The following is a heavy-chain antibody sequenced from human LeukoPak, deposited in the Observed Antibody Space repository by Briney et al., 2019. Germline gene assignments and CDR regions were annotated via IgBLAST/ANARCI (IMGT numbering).Heavy chain of an antibody. CDR1: GGSISSSSYY. CDR3: ARQGEYSSSSYWFDP. V-gene: IGHV4-39*01. D-gene: IGHD6-6*01. CDR2: IYYSGST. Sequence: PSETLSLTCTVSGGSISSSSYYWGWIRQPPGQGLERIGSIYYSGSTYYNPSLKSRVTISVDTSKNQFSLKLSSVTAADTAVYYCARQGEYSSSSYWFDPWGQGTLVTVSS. J-gene: IGHJ5*02.